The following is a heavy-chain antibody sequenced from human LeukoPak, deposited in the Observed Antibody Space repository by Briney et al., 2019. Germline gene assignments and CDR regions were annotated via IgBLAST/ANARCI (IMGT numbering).Heavy chain of an antibody. CDR2: IKQDGSEK. D-gene: IGHD3-22*01. CDR1: GFTFSSYR. CDR3: ARDGVRIVVGTFDY. V-gene: IGHV3-7*01. J-gene: IGHJ4*02. Sequence: PGGSLRLSCAASGFTFSSYRMSWVRQAPGKGLEWVANIKQDGSEKYYVDSVKGRFTISRDNAKNSLYLQMNSLRAEDTAVYYCARDGVRIVVGTFDYWGQGTLVTVSS.